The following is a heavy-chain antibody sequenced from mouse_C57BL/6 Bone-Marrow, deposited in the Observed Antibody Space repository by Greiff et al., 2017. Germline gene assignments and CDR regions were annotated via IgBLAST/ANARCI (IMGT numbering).Heavy chain of an antibody. CDR1: GFTFSDYG. CDR3: ERKGLRRYAMDY. J-gene: IGHJ4*01. Sequence: EVQLQQSGGGLVKPGGSLKLSCAASGFTFSDYGMHWVRQAPEKGLEWVAYISSGSSTIYYADTVKGRFTISRDNAKNTLFLQMTSLRSEDTAMYYCERKGLRRYAMDYWGQGTSVTVSS. V-gene: IGHV5-17*01. D-gene: IGHD2-4*01. CDR2: ISSGSSTI.